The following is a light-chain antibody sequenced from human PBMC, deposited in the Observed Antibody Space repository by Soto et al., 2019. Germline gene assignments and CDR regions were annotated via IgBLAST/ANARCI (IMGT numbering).Light chain of an antibody. CDR2: GAS. CDR3: QQYGRSPL. Sequence: EVALTQAPGTLSLSPGERPTLSCRASQSVSSSYLAWYQQKPGQAPRLLIYGASSRATGIPDRFSGSGSGTDFTLTISRLEPEDFAVYYCQQYGRSPLFGQGTKVDIK. V-gene: IGKV3-20*01. CDR1: QSVSSSY. J-gene: IGKJ1*01.